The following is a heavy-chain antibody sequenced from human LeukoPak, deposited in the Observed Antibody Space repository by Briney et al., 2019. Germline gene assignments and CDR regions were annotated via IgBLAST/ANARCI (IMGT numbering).Heavy chain of an antibody. CDR1: GFSVSSNY. J-gene: IGHJ3*02. CDR2: NYSGGST. CDR3: ARNFTYCSGGSCYSEDAFDI. V-gene: IGHV3-53*01. D-gene: IGHD2-15*01. Sequence: GGSLRLSCAASGFSVSSNYMGWVRQAPGRGLEWLSFNYSGGSTYYADSGKGRFTISRDNSKNTRYLKMNSLRVEDKAVYYCARNFTYCSGGSCYSEDAFDIWGQGTMVTVSS.